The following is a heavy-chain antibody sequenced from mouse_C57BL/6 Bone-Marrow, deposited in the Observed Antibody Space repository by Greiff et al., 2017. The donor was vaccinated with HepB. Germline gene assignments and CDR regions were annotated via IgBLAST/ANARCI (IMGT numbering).Heavy chain of an antibody. CDR3: ACVYYGSSSDALDY. J-gene: IGHJ4*01. CDR2: IYPRDGST. Sequence: VQLQQSDAELVKPGASVKISCKVSGYTFTDHTIHWMKQRPEQGLEWIGYIYPRDGSTKYNEKFKGKATLTADKSSSTAYMQRHSLTSEDSAVYFCACVYYGSSSDALDYWGQGTSVTASS. V-gene: IGHV1-78*01. CDR1: GYTFTDHT. D-gene: IGHD1-1*01.